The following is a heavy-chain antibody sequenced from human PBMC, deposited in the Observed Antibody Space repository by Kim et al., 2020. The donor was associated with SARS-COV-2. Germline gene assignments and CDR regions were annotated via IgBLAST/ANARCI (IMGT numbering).Heavy chain of an antibody. CDR3: AREGAVAGKSQYWYFDL. V-gene: IGHV3-11*04. D-gene: IGHD6-19*01. J-gene: IGHJ2*01. Sequence: VKGRFTIARDNAKNALYLQMNSLRAEDTAVYYCAREGAVAGKSQYWYFDLWGRGTLVTVSS.